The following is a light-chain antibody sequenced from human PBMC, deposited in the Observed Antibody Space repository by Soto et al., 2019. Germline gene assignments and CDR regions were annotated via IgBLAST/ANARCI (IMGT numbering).Light chain of an antibody. Sequence: DIQMTQSPPSLSASVGDSVTITCRASQGISYYLAWYQQRPGKVPKLLVYAASTLQSGVPTRFIGGGSGTDFSLTINNLQPEDFGTYYCQNYKSAPFTFGPGTKVDL. CDR1: QGISYY. J-gene: IGKJ3*01. V-gene: IGKV1-27*01. CDR2: AAS. CDR3: QNYKSAPFT.